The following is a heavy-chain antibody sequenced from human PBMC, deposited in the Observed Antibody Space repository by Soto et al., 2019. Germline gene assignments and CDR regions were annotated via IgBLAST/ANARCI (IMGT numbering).Heavy chain of an antibody. CDR3: DRGVLREPTFHYFDY. V-gene: IGHV4-30-4*01. Sequence: SETLSLTCTVSGGSISSGDHYWSWIRQPPGKGLEWIGYIHYSGSTYYNPSLKSRITISVDTTKNQFSLKLSSVTAADTAVYYCDRGVLREPTFHYFDYWGQGNPVTVYS. J-gene: IGHJ4*02. CDR2: IHYSGST. CDR1: GGSISSGDHY. D-gene: IGHD2-8*02.